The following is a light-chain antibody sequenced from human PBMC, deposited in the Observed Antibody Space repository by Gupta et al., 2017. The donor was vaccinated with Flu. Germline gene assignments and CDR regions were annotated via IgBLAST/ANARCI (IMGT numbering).Light chain of an antibody. V-gene: IGKV4-1*01. J-gene: IGKJ1*01. CDR2: CAS. CDR3: QQYYRTPPT. Sequence: NCKASQSVLYSSKNKNYLAWFQQKPGQPPKLLIYCASTRESGVPDRFSGSGSGTDFTLTISSLQAEDVAVYYCQQYYRTPPTFGQGTKVEIK. CDR1: QSVLYSSKNKNY.